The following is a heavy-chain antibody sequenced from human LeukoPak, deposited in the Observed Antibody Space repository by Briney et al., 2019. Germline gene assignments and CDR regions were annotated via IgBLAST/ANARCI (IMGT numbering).Heavy chain of an antibody. D-gene: IGHD1-26*01. V-gene: IGHV3-23*01. CDR3: ARTLGGSYYQWFDP. CDR1: GSTFSSYA. CDR2: ISGSGGST. Sequence: GGSLRLSCAASGSTFSSYAISWVRQAPGKGLEWVSAISGSGGSTYYADSVKGRFTISRDNSKNTLYLQMNSLRAEDTAVYYCARTLGGSYYQWFDPWGQGTMVTVSS. J-gene: IGHJ5*02.